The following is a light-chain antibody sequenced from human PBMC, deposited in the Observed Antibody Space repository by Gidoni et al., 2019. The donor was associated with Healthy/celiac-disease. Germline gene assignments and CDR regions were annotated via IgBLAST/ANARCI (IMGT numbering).Light chain of an antibody. V-gene: IGKV3-15*01. Sequence: EIVMTQSPATLSVSPGERATPPCRASQSVSSNLPWYQQKPGQAPRPLIYGASTRATGIPARFSGSGSGTEFTLTISSLQSEDFAVYYCQQYNNWPRTFGQGTKVEIK. J-gene: IGKJ1*01. CDR1: QSVSSN. CDR2: GAS. CDR3: QQYNNWPRT.